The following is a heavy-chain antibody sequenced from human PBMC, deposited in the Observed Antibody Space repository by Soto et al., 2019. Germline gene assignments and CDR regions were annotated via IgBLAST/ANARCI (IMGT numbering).Heavy chain of an antibody. CDR3: AASYGSGYRAFDY. D-gene: IGHD3-10*01. Sequence: ASVKVSCKASGDTFSFNTINWVGQAPGLGLEWVGRINPIVSMSNYAQKFQGRVTMTADKSTSTAYMELRSLRSDDTAMYFCAASYGSGYRAFDYWGQGALVTVSS. J-gene: IGHJ4*02. V-gene: IGHV1-69*02. CDR2: INPIVSMS. CDR1: GDTFSFNT.